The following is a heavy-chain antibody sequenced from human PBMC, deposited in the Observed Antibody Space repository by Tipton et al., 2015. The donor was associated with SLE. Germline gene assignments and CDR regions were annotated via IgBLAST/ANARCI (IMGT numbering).Heavy chain of an antibody. Sequence: GLVKPSETLPLTCTVSGGTITTSSYYWGWIRQPPGKGLEWIGSIYYTGNTFYNPSLKSRVTISADTSKNQFSLKLSSVTAADTAVYYCARDEYRYDATGYHLLGHFDFWGQGTLVTVSS. CDR1: GGTITTSSYY. CDR3: ARDEYRYDATGYHLLGHFDF. V-gene: IGHV4-39*07. CDR2: IYYTGNT. J-gene: IGHJ4*02. D-gene: IGHD3-22*01.